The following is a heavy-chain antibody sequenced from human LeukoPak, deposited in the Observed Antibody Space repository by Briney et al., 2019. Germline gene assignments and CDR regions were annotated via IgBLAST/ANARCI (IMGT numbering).Heavy chain of an antibody. CDR2: IYSGGST. J-gene: IGHJ4*02. CDR1: GFTFSSYS. CDR3: AKPTPAGSGYYPFDY. Sequence: GGSLRLSCAASGFTFSSYSMNWVRQAPGKGLERVSVIYSGGSTYYADSVKGRFTISRDNSKNTLYLQMNSLRAEDTAVYYCAKPTPAGSGYYPFDYWGQGTLVTVSS. D-gene: IGHD3-22*01. V-gene: IGHV3-23*03.